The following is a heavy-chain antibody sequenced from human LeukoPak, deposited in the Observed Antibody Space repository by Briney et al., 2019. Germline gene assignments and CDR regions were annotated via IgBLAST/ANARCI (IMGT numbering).Heavy chain of an antibody. Sequence: SETLSLTCTISGGSISSYYWSWFRQPAGKGLEWIGRIYTSGSTNYNPSLKNRVTMSIDTPKNQFSLKLSSVTAADTAMYYCARDDLDSTAYDYWGQGTLVTVSS. V-gene: IGHV4-4*07. CDR1: GGSISSYY. CDR3: ARDDLDSTAYDY. J-gene: IGHJ4*02. CDR2: IYTSGST. D-gene: IGHD5-18*01.